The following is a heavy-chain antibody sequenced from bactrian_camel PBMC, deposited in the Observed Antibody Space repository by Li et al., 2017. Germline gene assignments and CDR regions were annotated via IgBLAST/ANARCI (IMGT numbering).Heavy chain of an antibody. CDR3: AADVDPLIRARMTIIEALGVDWGPNH. J-gene: IGHJ4*01. CDR1: LNPDSRYC. Sequence: HVQLVESGGGSVQAGGSLRLPCATSLNPDSRYCLGWIRQVPGKEREGVALIYSGDLSTYYLDSVKGRFTISLDAAANTLHLQMNSLKPEDSAMYYCAADVDPLIRARMTIIEALGVDWGPNHWGQGTQVTVS. CDR2: IYSGDLST. V-gene: IGHV3S1*01. D-gene: IGHD3*01.